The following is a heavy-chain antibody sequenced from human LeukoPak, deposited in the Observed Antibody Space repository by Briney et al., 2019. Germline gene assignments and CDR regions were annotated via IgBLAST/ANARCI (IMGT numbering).Heavy chain of an antibody. D-gene: IGHD2/OR15-2a*01. V-gene: IGHV4-39*07. J-gene: IGHJ3*02. Sequence: SETLSLTCTISGGSIDTYNYYWGWIRQPPWKGLEWIGSIYFDGSTYYNPSLKSRVTISLHTSNNQFSLKLRSVTTADTAMYYCAKEARIELNAFDIWGQGTMLTVSS. CDR3: AKEARIELNAFDI. CDR1: GGSIDTYNYY. CDR2: IYFDGST.